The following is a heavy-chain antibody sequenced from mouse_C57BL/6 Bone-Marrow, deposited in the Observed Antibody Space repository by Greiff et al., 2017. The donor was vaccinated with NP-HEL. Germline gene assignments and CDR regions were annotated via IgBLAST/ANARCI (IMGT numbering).Heavy chain of an antibody. J-gene: IGHJ4*01. D-gene: IGHD1-1*01. CDR1: GYTFTNYW. CDR2: IYPGGGYT. V-gene: IGHV1-63*01. CDR3: ARNDGSSFYYAMDY. Sequence: LVESGAELVRPGTSVKMSCKASGYTFTNYWIGWAKQRPGHGLEWIGDIYPGGGYTNYNEKFKGKATLTADKSSSTAYMQFSSLTSEDSAIYYCARNDGSSFYYAMDYWGQGTSVTVSS.